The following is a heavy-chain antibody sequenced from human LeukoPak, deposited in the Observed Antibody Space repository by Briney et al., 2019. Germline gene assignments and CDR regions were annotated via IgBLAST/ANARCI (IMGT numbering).Heavy chain of an antibody. CDR1: GGSISSGGYY. CDR3: ARGPPFYDFWSGYLPIAFDY. Sequence: PSQTLSLTCTVSGGSISSGGYYWSWIRQHPGKGLEWIGYIYYSGSTYYNPSLKSRVTISVDTSKNQFSLKLSSVTAADTAVYYCARGPPFYDFWSGYLPIAFDYWGQGTLVTVSS. J-gene: IGHJ4*02. V-gene: IGHV4-31*03. D-gene: IGHD3-3*01. CDR2: IYYSGST.